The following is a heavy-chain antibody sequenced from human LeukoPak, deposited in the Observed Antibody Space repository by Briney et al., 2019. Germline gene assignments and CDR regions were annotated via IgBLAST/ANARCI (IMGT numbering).Heavy chain of an antibody. CDR1: GYTFTSYD. CDR2: MNPNSGNT. J-gene: IGHJ6*03. Sequence: ASVKVSCKASGYTFTSYDINWVRQATGQGLEWMGWMNPNSGNTGYAQKFQGRVTMTRNTSISTAYMELSSLRSEDTAVYYCARDRVDTAMVANAEHYYYYYYMDVWGKGTTVTVSS. D-gene: IGHD5-18*01. CDR3: ARDRVDTAMVANAEHYYYYYYMDV. V-gene: IGHV1-8*01.